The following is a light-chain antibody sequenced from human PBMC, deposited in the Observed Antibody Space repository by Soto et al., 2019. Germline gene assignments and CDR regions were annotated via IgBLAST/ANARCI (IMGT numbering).Light chain of an antibody. CDR3: QQYYVSPPT. CDR2: WAS. V-gene: IGKV4-1*01. CDR1: QSVLYTSNNKNY. J-gene: IGKJ1*01. Sequence: DITMTQSPDSLAVSLGERATLNCKSSQSVLYTSNNKNYLAWYQQKPGQSPKLLIYWASTRESGVPDRFSGSGSRTDFTLSISGLQAEDVAVYYCQQYYVSPPTFGQGTKVEIK.